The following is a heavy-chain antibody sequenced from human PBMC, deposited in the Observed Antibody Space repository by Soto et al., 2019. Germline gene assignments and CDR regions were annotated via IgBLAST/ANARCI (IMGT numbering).Heavy chain of an antibody. J-gene: IGHJ5*02. CDR3: ARFPPSYCSGGSCISSRS. CDR2: MNPNSGNT. D-gene: IGHD2-15*01. CDR1: GYTFTSYD. Sequence: GASVKVSCKASGYTFTSYDINWVRQATGQGLEWMGWMNPNSGNTGYAQKFQGRVTMTRNTSISTAYMELSSLRSEDTAVYYCARFPPSYCSGGSCISSRSWGQGTLVNAS. V-gene: IGHV1-8*01.